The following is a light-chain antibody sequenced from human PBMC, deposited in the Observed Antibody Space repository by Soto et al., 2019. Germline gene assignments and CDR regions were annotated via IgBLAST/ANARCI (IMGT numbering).Light chain of an antibody. Sequence: DIQMTQSPYSLSASVGDRITITCQASQDITQYLNWYQQKPGKAPNLLIFDGSRLAAGVPSRFSGSGFETYFTFTISGLQPEDFASYYCQQYKSLPVTFGGGTKVEIK. CDR3: QQYKSLPVT. J-gene: IGKJ4*01. CDR2: DGS. V-gene: IGKV1-33*01. CDR1: QDITQY.